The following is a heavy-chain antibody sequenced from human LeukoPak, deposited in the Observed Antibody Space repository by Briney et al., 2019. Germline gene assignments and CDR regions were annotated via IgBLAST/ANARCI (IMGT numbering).Heavy chain of an antibody. V-gene: IGHV4-59*01. CDR2: IYYSGST. CDR1: GGSISSYY. J-gene: IGHJ3*02. D-gene: IGHD5-18*01. CDR3: AREQLWGAFDI. Sequence: SETLSLSCTVSGGSISSYYLSWIRQPPGKGLEWIGYIYYSGSTNYNPSLKSRVTISVDTSKNQFSLKLRSVTAADTAVYYCAREQLWGAFDIWGQGTMVTVSS.